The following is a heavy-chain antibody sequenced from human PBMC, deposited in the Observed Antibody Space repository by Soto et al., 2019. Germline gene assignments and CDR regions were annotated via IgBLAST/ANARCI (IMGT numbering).Heavy chain of an antibody. CDR1: GYSFTRYW. Sequence: GESLKISCKGSGYSFTRYWISWVRQMPGKGLEWMGRIDPSDSYTNYSPSFQGHVTISADKSISTAYLQWSSLKASDTAMFYCARPAAGLRRIPGAGDYWGQGTLVTVSS. V-gene: IGHV5-10-1*01. CDR2: IDPSDSYT. D-gene: IGHD6-13*01. J-gene: IGHJ4*02. CDR3: ARPAAGLRRIPGAGDY.